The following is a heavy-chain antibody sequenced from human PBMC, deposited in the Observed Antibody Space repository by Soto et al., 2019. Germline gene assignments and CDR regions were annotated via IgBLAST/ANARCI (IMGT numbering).Heavy chain of an antibody. J-gene: IGHJ4*02. CDR3: ARLPRDCSKTSCYYADH. Sequence: PGESLKISCRGSGYDFNTNWFGWVRQLPGRGLERVGIMYPGDSDTRYNPSLQGHVTLSVDVTVSTAFLQWRSLETSDTGMYFCARLPRDCSKTSCYYADHWGQGTQVTVSS. D-gene: IGHD2-2*01. V-gene: IGHV5-51*01. CDR2: MYPGDSDT. CDR1: GYDFNTNW.